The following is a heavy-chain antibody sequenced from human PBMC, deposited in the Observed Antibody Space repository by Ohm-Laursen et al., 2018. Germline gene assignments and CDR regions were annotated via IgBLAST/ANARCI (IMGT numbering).Heavy chain of an antibody. J-gene: IGHJ4*02. Sequence: TQTLTLTCTFSGFSLSTGGMCVSWIRQPPGKALEWLARIDWDDDKYYRTSLKTRLTISKDTSKNQVVLIMTNMDPVDTATYYCARVDILTGYYYYWGQGTLVTVSS. CDR3: ARVDILTGYYYY. V-gene: IGHV2-70*11. D-gene: IGHD3-9*01. CDR2: IDWDDDK. CDR1: GFSLSTGGMC.